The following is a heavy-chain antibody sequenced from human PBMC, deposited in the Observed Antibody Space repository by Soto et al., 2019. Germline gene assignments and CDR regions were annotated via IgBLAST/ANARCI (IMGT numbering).Heavy chain of an antibody. Sequence: SETLSLTCTVSGGSISSSSYYWGWIRQPPGKGLEWIGSIYYSGSTYYNPSLKSRVTISVDTSKNQFSLKLSSVTAADTAVYYCARQVSGWYENYYYYGMDVWGQGTTVTVSS. CDR2: IYYSGST. CDR1: GGSISSSSYY. CDR3: ARQVSGWYENYYYYGMDV. J-gene: IGHJ6*02. D-gene: IGHD6-19*01. V-gene: IGHV4-39*01.